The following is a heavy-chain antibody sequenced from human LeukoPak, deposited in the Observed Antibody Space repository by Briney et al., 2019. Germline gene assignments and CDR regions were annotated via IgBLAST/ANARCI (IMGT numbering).Heavy chain of an antibody. V-gene: IGHV3-23*01. CDR3: AKAPPCSGGSCYHFDY. CDR1: GFTFSSYA. Sequence: GGSLRLSCAASGFTFSSYAMSWVRQAPGKGLEWVSAISGSGGSTYHADSVKGRFTISRDNSKNTLYLQMNSLRAEDTAVYYCAKAPPCSGGSCYHFDYWGQGTLVTVSS. CDR2: ISGSGGST. D-gene: IGHD2-15*01. J-gene: IGHJ4*02.